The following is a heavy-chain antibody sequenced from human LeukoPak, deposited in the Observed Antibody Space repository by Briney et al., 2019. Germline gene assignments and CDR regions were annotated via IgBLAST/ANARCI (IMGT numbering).Heavy chain of an antibody. Sequence: PGGSLRLSCAASGFIFSSYAMSWVRQAPGKGLEWVSALSGSGGNTYYADSVKGRFTISRDNSKSTLYLQMNSLRGDDTAVYYCAKDQVWIVVGSFDYWGQGTLVTVSS. CDR2: LSGSGGNT. CDR3: AKDQVWIVVGSFDY. J-gene: IGHJ4*02. CDR1: GFIFSSYA. V-gene: IGHV3-23*01. D-gene: IGHD3-22*01.